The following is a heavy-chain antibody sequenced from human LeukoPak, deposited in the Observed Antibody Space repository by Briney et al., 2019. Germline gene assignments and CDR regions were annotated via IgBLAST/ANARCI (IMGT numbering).Heavy chain of an antibody. D-gene: IGHD6-19*01. CDR3: ASTSGWYEPFDH. CDR1: GFTFSSYG. Sequence: GGSLRLSCAASGFTFSSYGMHWVCDGPHKGLGWVSAIWFVGSNKYYADSVKGRFSISRDNSKNTLYLQMNSLRAEYTAVYYCASTSGWYEPFDHWGQGTLVTVSS. V-gene: IGHV3-33*01. J-gene: IGHJ4*02. CDR2: IWFVGSNK.